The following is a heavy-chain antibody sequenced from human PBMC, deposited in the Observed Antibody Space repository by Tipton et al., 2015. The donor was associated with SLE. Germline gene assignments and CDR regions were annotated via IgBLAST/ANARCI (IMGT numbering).Heavy chain of an antibody. D-gene: IGHD3-10*01. Sequence: SLRLSCAASGFTFSDYYMSWIRQAPGKGLEWVSYISSRGTNIYHADSVKGRFTVSRDNAKNSLYLLMSSLRAEDTAVYYCARDGGSTLQHWGQGTLVNISS. CDR1: GFTFSDYY. J-gene: IGHJ1*01. CDR2: ISSRGTNI. CDR3: ARDGGSTLQH. V-gene: IGHV3-11*01.